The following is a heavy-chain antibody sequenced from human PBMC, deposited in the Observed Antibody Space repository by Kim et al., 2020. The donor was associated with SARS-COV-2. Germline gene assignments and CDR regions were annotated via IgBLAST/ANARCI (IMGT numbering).Heavy chain of an antibody. Sequence: SETLSLTCSLSGVSIGSYYWSWIRQSPGKGLELIGYVFYRGSAKYNPSFESRVTLSVDTSKDQFSLNLRSMTAADTAMYYCARGILSLSGNDWLPILDYWGQGILVTVSS. D-gene: IGHD3-9*01. V-gene: IGHV4-59*13. CDR3: ARGILSLSGNDWLPILDY. CDR1: GVSIGSYY. CDR2: VFYRGSA. J-gene: IGHJ4*02.